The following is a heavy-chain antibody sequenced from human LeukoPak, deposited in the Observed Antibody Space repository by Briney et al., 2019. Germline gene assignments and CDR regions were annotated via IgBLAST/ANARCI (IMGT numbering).Heavy chain of an antibody. J-gene: IGHJ4*02. D-gene: IGHD5-18*01. Sequence: GGSLRLSCAASGFTFSSYWMSWVRQAPGKGLEWVANIKQDGSEKYYVDSVKGRLTISRDNAKNSLHLQMNSLRAEDTAIYYCMTAAGYNFGQYWGQGTLVTVSS. CDR2: IKQDGSEK. CDR3: MTAAGYNFGQY. CDR1: GFTFSSYW. V-gene: IGHV3-7*03.